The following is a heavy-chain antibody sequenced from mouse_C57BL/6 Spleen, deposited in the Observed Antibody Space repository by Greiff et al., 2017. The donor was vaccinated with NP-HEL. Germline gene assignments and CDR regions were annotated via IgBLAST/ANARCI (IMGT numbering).Heavy chain of an antibody. D-gene: IGHD2-4*01. CDR3: ARGGYDYDRFAY. V-gene: IGHV5-17*01. Sequence: EVMLVESGGGLVKPGGSLKLSCAASGFTFSDYGMHWVRQAPEKGLEWVAYISSGSSTIYYADTVKGRFTISRVNAKNTLFLQMTRLRVEDTAMYYCARGGYDYDRFAYWGQGTLVTVSA. CDR2: ISSGSSTI. J-gene: IGHJ3*01. CDR1: GFTFSDYG.